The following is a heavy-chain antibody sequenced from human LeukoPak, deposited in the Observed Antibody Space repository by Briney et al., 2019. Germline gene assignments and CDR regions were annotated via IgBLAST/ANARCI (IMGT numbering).Heavy chain of an antibody. D-gene: IGHD6-13*01. CDR2: IYYHGST. Sequence: SQTLSPTCSVSGDPISGYSNYKWSWIRQPPGKGLEWIGYIYYHGSTNYNPSLKGRVTFSVDTSKNQFSLKLTSVTAADTAVYYCAREYSAFDYWGQGTLVTVSS. V-gene: IGHV4-61*01. CDR3: AREYSAFDY. CDR1: GDPISGYSNYK. J-gene: IGHJ4*02.